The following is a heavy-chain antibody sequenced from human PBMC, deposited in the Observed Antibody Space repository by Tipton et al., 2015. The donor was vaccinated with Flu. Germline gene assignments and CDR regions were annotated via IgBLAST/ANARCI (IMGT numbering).Heavy chain of an antibody. J-gene: IGHJ4*02. CDR1: GFTFSTYE. D-gene: IGHD1-26*01. V-gene: IGHV3-48*03. CDR2: INTRGTTI. Sequence: SLRLSCAASGFTFSTYEMNWVRQAPGKGLEWVSYINTRGTTIYYAHSVKGRFTISRDNAKNSLYLQMNGLRAEDTAVYCCVRDRWDRPYLFDSWGQGTLVTVSS. CDR3: VRDRWDRPYLFDS.